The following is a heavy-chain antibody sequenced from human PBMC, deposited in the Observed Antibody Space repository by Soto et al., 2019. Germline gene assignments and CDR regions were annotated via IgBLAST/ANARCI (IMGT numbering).Heavy chain of an antibody. V-gene: IGHV1-69*13. Sequence: SVKVSCKASGGTFSSYAISWVRQAPGQGLEWMGGIIPIFGTANYAQKFQGRVTITADESTSTAYMELSSLRSEDTAVYYCARGAYSGYDNYYYYGMDVWGQGTTVTVSS. D-gene: IGHD5-12*01. CDR2: IIPIFGTA. CDR1: GGTFSSYA. CDR3: ARGAYSGYDNYYYYGMDV. J-gene: IGHJ6*02.